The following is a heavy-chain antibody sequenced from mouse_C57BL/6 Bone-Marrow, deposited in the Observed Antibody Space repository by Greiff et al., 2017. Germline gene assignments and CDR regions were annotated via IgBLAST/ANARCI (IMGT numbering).Heavy chain of an antibody. J-gene: IGHJ2*01. CDR3: AREGSGWLLPDY. CDR2: IHPNSGST. CDR1: GYTFTSYW. V-gene: IGHV1-64*01. Sequence: QVQLKQPGAELVKPGASVKLSCKASGYTFTSYWMHWVKQRPGQGLEWIGMIHPNSGSTNYNEKFKSKATLTVDKSSSTAYMQLSSLTSEDSAVYYCAREGSGWLLPDYWGQGTTLTVSS. D-gene: IGHD2-3*01.